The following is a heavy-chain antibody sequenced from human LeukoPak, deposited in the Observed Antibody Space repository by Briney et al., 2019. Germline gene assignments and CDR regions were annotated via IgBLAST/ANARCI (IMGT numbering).Heavy chain of an antibody. CDR3: ARAQYYYDSSGYYPYYFDY. J-gene: IGHJ4*02. V-gene: IGHV4-31*03. CDR2: IYYSGST. CDR1: GGSISSGGYH. D-gene: IGHD3-22*01. Sequence: SETLSLTCTVSGGSISSGGYHWSWIRQHPGKGLEWIGYIYYSGSTYYNPSLKSRVTISVDTSKNQFSLKLSSVTAADTAVYYCARAQYYYDSSGYYPYYFDYWGQGPLVTVSS.